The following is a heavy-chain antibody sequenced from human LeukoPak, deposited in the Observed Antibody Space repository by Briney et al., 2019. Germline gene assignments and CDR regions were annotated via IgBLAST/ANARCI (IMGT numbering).Heavy chain of an antibody. D-gene: IGHD4-17*01. CDR3: ARGDASYGDYFFDY. CDR1: GFTFTYYW. V-gene: IGHV3-74*01. CDR2: INSDGSST. J-gene: IGHJ4*02. Sequence: PGGSLRLSCAASGFTFTYYWMHWVRQAPGKGLVWVSRINSDGSSTNYADSVKGRFTISRDNAKNTLHLQMNSLRAEDTAVYYCARGDASYGDYFFDYWGQGTLVTVSS.